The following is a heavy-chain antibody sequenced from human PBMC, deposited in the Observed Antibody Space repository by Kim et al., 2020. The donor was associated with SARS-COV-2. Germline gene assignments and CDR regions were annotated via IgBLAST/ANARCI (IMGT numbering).Heavy chain of an antibody. D-gene: IGHD6-13*01. CDR2: ISSSSYT. J-gene: IGHJ5*02. CDR1: GFTFSDYY. Sequence: GGSLRLSCAASGFTFSDYYMSWIRQAPGKGLEWVSYISSSSYTNYADSVKGRFTISRDNAKNSLYLQMNSLRAEDTAVYYCARDLKYSSSWHSVKGGWFDPWGQGTLVTVSS. CDR3: ARDLKYSSSWHSVKGGWFDP. V-gene: IGHV3-11*05.